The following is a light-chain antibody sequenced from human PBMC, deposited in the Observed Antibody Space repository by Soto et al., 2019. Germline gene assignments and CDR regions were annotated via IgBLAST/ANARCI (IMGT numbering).Light chain of an antibody. CDR3: QTWGTGIRV. V-gene: IGLV4-69*01. J-gene: IGLJ2*01. CDR2: LITDGSH. CDR1: SGHSRYG. Sequence: QPVLTQSPSASASLGASVKLTCTLSSGHSRYGIAWHQQQPGKGPRFLMKLITDGSHTKGDGIPDRFSGSISGSERYLTISSLQSEDEADYYCQTWGTGIRVFGGGTKLTVL.